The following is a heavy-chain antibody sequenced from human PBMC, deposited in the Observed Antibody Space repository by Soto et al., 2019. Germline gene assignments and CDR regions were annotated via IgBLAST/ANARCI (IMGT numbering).Heavy chain of an antibody. Sequence: PWPPLRIPYSGSGGSCAMHWVGWVRQKPGKGLEWMGIIYPGDSNTRYSPSFQGQVTISADKSISTAYLQWCSLKASDTAMYYCARGYCSSSTCYKGFDYRGLGSPVIVTS. CDR2: IYPGDSNT. CDR1: GGSCAMHW. J-gene: IGHJ4*02. CDR3: ARGYCSSSTCYKGFDY. V-gene: IGHV5-51*01. D-gene: IGHD2-2*02.